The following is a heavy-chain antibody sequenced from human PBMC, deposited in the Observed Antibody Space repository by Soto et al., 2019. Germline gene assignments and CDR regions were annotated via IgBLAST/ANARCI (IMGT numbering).Heavy chain of an antibody. Sequence: QVQLQESGPGLVKPSQTLSLTCTVSGGSISGGPYYWTWIRQHPGSGLEWIGYIYYTGSTYYNPSLRSRVIMSVDTSNNQLSLKLGSVTAADTAVYFCARGSGIVVVPTAKDPHYYYMDVWGKGTTVTVSS. CDR3: ARGSGIVVVPTAKDPHYYYMDV. V-gene: IGHV4-31*03. D-gene: IGHD2-2*01. CDR2: IYYTGST. CDR1: GGSISGGPYY. J-gene: IGHJ6*03.